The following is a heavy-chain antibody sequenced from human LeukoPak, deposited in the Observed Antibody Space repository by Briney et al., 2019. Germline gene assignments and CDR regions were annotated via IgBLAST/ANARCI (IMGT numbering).Heavy chain of an antibody. D-gene: IGHD3-22*01. Sequence: PGGSLRLSCAASGFTVSSNYMSWVRQAPGKGLEWVSVIYSGGSTYYADSVKGRFTISRDNSKNTLYLQMNSLRAEDTAVYYCYSMIVVMIRVINDYWGQGTLVTVSS. J-gene: IGHJ4*02. V-gene: IGHV3-66*01. CDR3: YSMIVVMIRVINDY. CDR1: GFTVSSNY. CDR2: IYSGGST.